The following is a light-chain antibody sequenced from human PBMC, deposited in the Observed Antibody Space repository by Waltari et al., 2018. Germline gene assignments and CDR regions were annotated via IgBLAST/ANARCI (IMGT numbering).Light chain of an antibody. Sequence: SSELTQDPAVSVAWGQTVPITCQGRSIRCYYASWYQQKPAQPPVPVIYCKDNRPSGVPARFSGSNSGITSSLHITGAQAEDEADYYCNSRDSSGDHLIFGGGTRLTVL. CDR2: CKD. J-gene: IGLJ2*01. CDR1: SIRCYY. V-gene: IGLV3-19*01. CDR3: NSRDSSGDHLI.